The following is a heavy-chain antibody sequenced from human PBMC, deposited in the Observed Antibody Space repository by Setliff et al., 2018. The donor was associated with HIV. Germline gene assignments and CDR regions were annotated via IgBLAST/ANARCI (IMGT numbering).Heavy chain of an antibody. Sequence: ASVKVSCKASTYTFSSYVINWVRQAPGQGLEWMGRISVKNGNTNYAQKFQGRVTMTTDTSTSTAYMELRSLGSDDTAVYYCARIVALNGYPSDYWGQGTLVTVSS. V-gene: IGHV1-18*01. J-gene: IGHJ4*02. CDR1: TYTFSSYV. CDR3: ARIVALNGYPSDY. CDR2: ISVKNGNT. D-gene: IGHD2-8*01.